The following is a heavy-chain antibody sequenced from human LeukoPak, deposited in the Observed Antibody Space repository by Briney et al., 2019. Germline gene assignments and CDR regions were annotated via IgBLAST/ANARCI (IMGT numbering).Heavy chain of an antibody. Sequence: PGGSLRLSCAASGFKFSSYSMKWVRQAPGKGLEWVSSISSSSSYIYYADSVKGRFTISRDNAKNSLYLQMNSLRAEDTAVYYCARDKAAAGTITFDYWGQGTLVTVSS. CDR2: ISSSSSYI. V-gene: IGHV3-21*01. CDR1: GFKFSSYS. CDR3: ARDKAAAGTITFDY. D-gene: IGHD6-13*01. J-gene: IGHJ4*02.